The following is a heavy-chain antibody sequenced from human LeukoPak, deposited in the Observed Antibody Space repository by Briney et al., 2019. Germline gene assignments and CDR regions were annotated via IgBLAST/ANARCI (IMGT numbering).Heavy chain of an antibody. CDR3: ARGTSIIAYYYDSSGYYDY. D-gene: IGHD3-22*01. CDR2: TYYRSKWYN. V-gene: IGHV6-1*01. CDR1: GDSVSSNSAA. Sequence: SQTLSLTCAISGDSVSSNSAAWNWIRQSPSSGLEWLGRTYYRSKWYNDYAVSVKSRITINPDTSKNQFSLQLNSVTPEDTAVYYCARGTSIIAYYYDSSGYYDYWGQGTLVTVSS. J-gene: IGHJ4*02.